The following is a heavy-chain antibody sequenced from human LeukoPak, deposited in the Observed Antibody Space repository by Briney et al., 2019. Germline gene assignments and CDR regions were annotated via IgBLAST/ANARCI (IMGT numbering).Heavy chain of an antibody. CDR2: INHSGST. CDR3: AVLLYRHYHWFDS. CDR1: GGSFSGYY. V-gene: IGHV4-34*01. D-gene: IGHD3-16*02. Sequence: PSETLSLTCAVYGGSFSGYYWSWIRQPPGKGLEWIGEINHSGSTNYNPSLKGRVAMSVDTSASQFSLKLSSVTAADTAVYYCAVLLYRHYHWFDSWGQGTLVSVSS. J-gene: IGHJ5*01.